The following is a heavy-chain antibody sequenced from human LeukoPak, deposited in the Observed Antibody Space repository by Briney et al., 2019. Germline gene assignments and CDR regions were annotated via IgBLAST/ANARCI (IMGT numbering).Heavy chain of an antibody. V-gene: IGHV3-23*01. Sequence: PGGSLRLSCAASGFTFSTFAMIWVRQPPGKGLEWVSSIFPSGGEIHYADSVRGRFTISRDNSKSTLSLQMNSLRAEDTAVYYCAKDIVVVTSGSNAFDIWGQGTMVTVSS. CDR1: GFTFSTFA. CDR3: AKDIVVVTSGSNAFDI. D-gene: IGHD2-21*02. J-gene: IGHJ3*02. CDR2: IFPSGGEI.